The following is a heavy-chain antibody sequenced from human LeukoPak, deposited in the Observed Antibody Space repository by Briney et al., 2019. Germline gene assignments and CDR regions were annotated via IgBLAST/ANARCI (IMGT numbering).Heavy chain of an antibody. J-gene: IGHJ6*02. D-gene: IGHD6-13*01. CDR1: RGTFSSYA. V-gene: IGHV1-69*04. Sequence: SVKVSCKASRGTFSSYAISWVRQAPGQGLEWMGRIIPILGIANYAQKFQGRVTITADKSTSTAYMELSSLRSEDTAVYYCARDRIAAAGYYYYGMDVWGQGTTVTVSS. CDR2: IIPILGIA. CDR3: ARDRIAAAGYYYYGMDV.